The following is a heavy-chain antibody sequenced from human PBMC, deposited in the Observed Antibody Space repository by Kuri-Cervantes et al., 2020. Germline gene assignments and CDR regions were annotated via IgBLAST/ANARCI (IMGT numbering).Heavy chain of an antibody. CDR1: GFTFKSYG. CDR2: IWYDESKK. J-gene: IGHJ6*03. Sequence: GESLKISCAASGFTFKSYGMHWVRQAPGKGLEWVAVIWYDESKKHYADSVKGRFTISRDNSRNTLYLQMNSLRAEDTAVYYCARGLRFLEWLSPSYYYYYMDVWGKGTTVTVSS. D-gene: IGHD3-3*01. V-gene: IGHV3-33*01. CDR3: ARGLRFLEWLSPSYYYYYMDV.